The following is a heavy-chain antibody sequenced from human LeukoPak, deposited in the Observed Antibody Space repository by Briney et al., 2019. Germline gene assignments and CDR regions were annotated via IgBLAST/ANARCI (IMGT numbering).Heavy chain of an antibody. V-gene: IGHV4-34*01. CDR2: INHSGST. D-gene: IGHD3-10*01. CDR3: ARGLNYGSGSYYIGSRYYFDY. CDR1: GGSFSGYY. Sequence: PSETLSLTCAVYGGSFSGYYWSWIRQPPGKGLEWIGNINHSGSTNYNPSLMSRVTISVDTSKNQFSLKLSSVTAADTAVYYCARGLNYGSGSYYIGSRYYFDYWGQGTLVTVSS. J-gene: IGHJ4*02.